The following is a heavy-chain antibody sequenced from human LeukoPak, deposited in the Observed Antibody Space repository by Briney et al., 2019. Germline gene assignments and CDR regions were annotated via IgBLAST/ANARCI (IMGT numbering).Heavy chain of an antibody. CDR3: ATTELMDAFDI. CDR1: GFTFSSYS. CDR2: ISSSSSYI. Sequence: GGSLRLPCAASGFTFSSYSMNWVRQAPGKGLEWVSSISSSSSYIYYADSVKGRFTISRDNAKNSLYLQMNSLRAEDTAVYYCATTELMDAFDIWGQGTMVTVSS. V-gene: IGHV3-21*01. J-gene: IGHJ3*02. D-gene: IGHD1-1*01.